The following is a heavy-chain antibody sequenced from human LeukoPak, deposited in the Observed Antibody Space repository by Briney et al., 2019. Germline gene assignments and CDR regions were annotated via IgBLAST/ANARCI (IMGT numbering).Heavy chain of an antibody. CDR2: ISHDGSNK. Sequence: GRSLRLSCAASGFTFSSYAMHWVRQAPGKGLEWVAAISHDGSNKYYEDSVKGRFTISRDNSKNTLYLQMNSLRAEDTAVYYCAKGKARQAEPMGPYSFAYGGKGTL. V-gene: IGHV3-30*18. D-gene: IGHD1-14*01. CDR3: AKGKARQAEPMGPYSFAY. J-gene: IGHJ4*02. CDR1: GFTFSSYA.